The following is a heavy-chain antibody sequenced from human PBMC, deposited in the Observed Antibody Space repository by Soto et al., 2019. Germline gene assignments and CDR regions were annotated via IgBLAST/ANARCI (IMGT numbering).Heavy chain of an antibody. V-gene: IGHV3-30-3*01. CDR1: GFTFSSYA. D-gene: IGHD3-3*01. Sequence: GSLRLSCAASGFTFSSYAMHWVRQAPGKGLEWVAVISYDGSNKYYADSVKGRFTISRDNSKNTLYLQMNSLRAEDTAVYYCARVRLWSGFFGVDVWGQGTTVTVSS. CDR3: ARVRLWSGFFGVDV. J-gene: IGHJ6*02. CDR2: ISYDGSNK.